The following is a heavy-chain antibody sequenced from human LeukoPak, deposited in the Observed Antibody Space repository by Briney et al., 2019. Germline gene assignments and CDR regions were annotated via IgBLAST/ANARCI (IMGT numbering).Heavy chain of an antibody. CDR2: ISSGGST. Sequence: GGSLRLSCAASGFTVMNNYMSWVRQAPGKGLEWVSVISSGGSTYYADSVKGRFTISRDNSKNSLYLQMNSLRAEDTAVYYCATSPSTGVWGQGTLVTVSS. V-gene: IGHV3-53*01. CDR3: ATSPSTGV. D-gene: IGHD1-14*01. CDR1: GFTVMNNY. J-gene: IGHJ4*02.